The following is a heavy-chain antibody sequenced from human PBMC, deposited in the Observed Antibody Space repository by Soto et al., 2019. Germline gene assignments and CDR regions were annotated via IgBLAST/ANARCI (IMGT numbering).Heavy chain of an antibody. CDR2: IRGGGESI. CDR1: GFTFSGYA. V-gene: IGHV3-23*01. J-gene: IGHJ4*02. CDR3: AGVWGDTNKVPFGY. D-gene: IGHD5-18*01. Sequence: EVQLLESGGDLEQPGGSLRLSCATSGFTFSGYAMPWVRQAPGKGLEWVSGIRGGGESIYYADSVKGRFTISRDNSKNTVYLQKSSLIDKDTAVCYCAGVWGDTNKVPFGYWGQGTLVTVSS.